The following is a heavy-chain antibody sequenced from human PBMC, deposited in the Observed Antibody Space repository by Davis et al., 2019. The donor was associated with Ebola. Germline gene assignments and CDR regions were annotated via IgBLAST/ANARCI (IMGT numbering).Heavy chain of an antibody. CDR2: ISSGGSTI. V-gene: IGHV3-48*03. CDR3: ARGRYDYGGNQDAFDS. CDR1: GFTFSSYE. Sequence: PGGSLRLSCAASGFTFSSYEMNWVRQAPGKGLEWVSYISSGGSTIYYADSVKGRFTISRDNAKNSLYLQMNSLRAEDTAVYYCARGRYDYGGNQDAFDSWGQGTPVTVSS. D-gene: IGHD4-23*01. J-gene: IGHJ5*01.